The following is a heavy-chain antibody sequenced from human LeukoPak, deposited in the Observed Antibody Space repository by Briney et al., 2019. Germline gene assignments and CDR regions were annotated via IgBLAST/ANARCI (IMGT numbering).Heavy chain of an antibody. CDR1: GFTFSSYE. V-gene: IGHV3-48*03. D-gene: IGHD1-26*01. CDR3: ARDLTISGGPGMDV. CDR2: ISSSGRNI. Sequence: GGSLRLSCAASGFTFSSYEMNWVRQAPGKGLEWVSYISSSGRNIYYADSVKGRFTISRDNAKNSLYLQMNSLRAEDTAVYYCARDLTISGGPGMDVWGQGATVTVSS. J-gene: IGHJ6*02.